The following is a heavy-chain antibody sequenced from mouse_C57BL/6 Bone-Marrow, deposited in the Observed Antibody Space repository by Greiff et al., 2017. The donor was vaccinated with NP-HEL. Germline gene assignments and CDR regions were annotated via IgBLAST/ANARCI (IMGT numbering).Heavy chain of an antibody. D-gene: IGHD1-1*01. CDR2: IYPGDGDT. CDR3: ARLLLQTYWYFDV. V-gene: IGHV1-82*01. CDR1: GYAFSSSW. Sequence: VKLVESGPELVKPGASVKISCKASGYAFSSSWMNWVKQRPGKGLEWIGRIYPGDGDTNYNGKFKGKATLTADKSSSTAYMQLSSLTSEDSAVYFCARLLLQTYWYFDVWGTGTTVTVSS. J-gene: IGHJ1*03.